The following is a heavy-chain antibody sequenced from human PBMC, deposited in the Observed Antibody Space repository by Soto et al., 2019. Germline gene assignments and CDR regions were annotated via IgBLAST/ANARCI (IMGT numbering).Heavy chain of an antibody. J-gene: IGHJ2*01. CDR3: ARDRGSSGGSGYLDL. CDR2: TRNKANSYTT. V-gene: IGHV3-72*01. Sequence: EVQLVESGGGLVQPGGSLRLSCAASGFTFSDHYMDWVRQAPGKGLEWVGRTRNKANSYTTAYAASVKGRFTISRDDSKNSLYLQMNSLKTADTAVYYCARDRGSSGGSGYLDLWGRGTLVTVSS. CDR1: GFTFSDHY. D-gene: IGHD3-16*01.